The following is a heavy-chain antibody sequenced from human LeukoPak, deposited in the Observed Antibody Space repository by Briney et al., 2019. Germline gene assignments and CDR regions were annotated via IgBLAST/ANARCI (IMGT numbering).Heavy chain of an antibody. CDR1: GGTFSSYA. D-gene: IGHD3-22*01. J-gene: IGHJ4*02. Sequence: GASVKVSCKASGGTFSSYAISWVRQAPGQGLEWMGRIIPILGIANYAQKFQGRVTITADKSTSTAYMELSSLRSEDTAVYYCARKSGYEYYLDYWGQGTLVTVSS. V-gene: IGHV1-69*04. CDR3: ARKSGYEYYLDY. CDR2: IIPILGIA.